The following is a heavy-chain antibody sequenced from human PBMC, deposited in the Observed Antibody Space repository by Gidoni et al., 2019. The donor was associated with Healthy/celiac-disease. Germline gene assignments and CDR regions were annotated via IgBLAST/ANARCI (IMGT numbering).Heavy chain of an antibody. CDR3: AKGTYSSGYYYYGMDV. CDR1: GFTFSSYA. V-gene: IGHV3-23*01. D-gene: IGHD3-22*01. CDR2: ICGSGGST. J-gene: IGHJ6*02. Sequence: EVPLLESGGGLVQPGGSLRLSSAACGFTFSSYAMSWVRQAPGKGLEWVSAICGSGGSTYYAASVKGRFTISRDNSKNTLYLQMNSLRAEDTAVYYCAKGTYSSGYYYYGMDVWGQGTTVTVSS.